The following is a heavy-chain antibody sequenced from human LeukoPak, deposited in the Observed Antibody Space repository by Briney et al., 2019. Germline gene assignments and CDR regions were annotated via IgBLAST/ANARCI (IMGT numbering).Heavy chain of an antibody. D-gene: IGHD5-12*01. CDR1: GFTFSSYS. J-gene: IGHJ4*02. Sequence: GGSLRLSCAASGFTFSSYSMNWVRQAPGKGLEWVSSISSSSSYIYYADSVKGRFTISRDNAKNSLYLQMNSLRAEDTAVYYCARDEGSSGYDFYWGQGTLVTVSS. V-gene: IGHV3-21*01. CDR2: ISSSSSYI. CDR3: ARDEGSSGYDFY.